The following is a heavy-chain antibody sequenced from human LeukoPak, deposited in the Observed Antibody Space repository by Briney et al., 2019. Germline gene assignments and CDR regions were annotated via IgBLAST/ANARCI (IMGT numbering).Heavy chain of an antibody. J-gene: IGHJ4*02. CDR1: GYTFTDYY. CDR2: VDPEDGET. Sequence: ASVKVSCKVCGYTFTDYYMHWVQQAPGKGLEWVGLVDPEDGETIYAEKSQGRVTITADTSTDTAYMELSSLRSEDTAVYYCATDSLNLWELLGYWGQGTLVTVSS. CDR3: ATDSLNLWELLGY. V-gene: IGHV1-69-2*01. D-gene: IGHD1-26*01.